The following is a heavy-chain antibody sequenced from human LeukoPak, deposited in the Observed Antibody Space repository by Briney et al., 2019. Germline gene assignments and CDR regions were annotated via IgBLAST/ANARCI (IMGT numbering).Heavy chain of an antibody. J-gene: IGHJ4*02. Sequence: SQTLSLTCTVSGGSISSGDYYWSWIRQPPGKGLEWIGYIHHSGNTYYNPSLKSRVTISVDRSKNQFSLRLSSVTAADTAVYYCARDTPERYSGSYFDCWGQGTPVTVSS. V-gene: IGHV4-30-2*01. CDR2: IHHSGNT. D-gene: IGHD1-26*01. CDR3: ARDTPERYSGSYFDC. CDR1: GGSISSGDYY.